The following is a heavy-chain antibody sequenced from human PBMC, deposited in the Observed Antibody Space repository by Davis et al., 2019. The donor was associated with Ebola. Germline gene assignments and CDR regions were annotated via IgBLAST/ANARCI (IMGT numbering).Heavy chain of an antibody. D-gene: IGHD3-22*01. CDR2: ISSSSSYI. V-gene: IGHV3-21*01. J-gene: IGHJ4*02. CDR3: ARGGGQNYYDSSGYFD. CDR1: GFTFSSYA. Sequence: PGGSLRLSCAASGFTFSSYAMHWVRQAPGKGLEWVSSISSSSSYIYYTDSVKGRFTISRDNAKNSLYLQMNSLRAEDTAVYYCARGGGQNYYDSSGYFDWGQGTLVTVSS.